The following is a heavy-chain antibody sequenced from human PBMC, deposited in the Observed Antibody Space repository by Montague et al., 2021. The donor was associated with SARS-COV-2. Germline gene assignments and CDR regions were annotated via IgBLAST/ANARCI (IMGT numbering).Heavy chain of an antibody. J-gene: IGHJ4*01. D-gene: IGHD3-22*01. CDR2: INHRGSS. V-gene: IGHV4-34*01. CDR3: ARGRQHFNMIVVVMTGGEYFLDX. Sequence: SETLSLTCGINGGSLSDYYWSWIRQSPGKGLEWIGEINHRGSSNYSPSLKSRVTISVDTTKNQFSLRLSSVTAADTAVYYCARGRQHFNMIVVVMTGGEYFLDXWGQGTLVTVSS. CDR1: GGSLSDYY.